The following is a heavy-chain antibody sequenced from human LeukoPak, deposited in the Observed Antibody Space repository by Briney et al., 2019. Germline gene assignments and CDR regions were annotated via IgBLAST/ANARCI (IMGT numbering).Heavy chain of an antibody. V-gene: IGHV1-69*13. Sequence: EASVTVSCKASGGTFSSYAISWVRQAPGQGLEWMGGIIPIFGTANYAQKFQGRVTITADESTSTAYMELSSLRSEDTAVYYCARVGIAAAVDDWGRGTLVTVSS. CDR2: IIPIFGTA. J-gene: IGHJ4*02. CDR3: ARVGIAAAVDD. CDR1: GGTFSSYA. D-gene: IGHD6-13*01.